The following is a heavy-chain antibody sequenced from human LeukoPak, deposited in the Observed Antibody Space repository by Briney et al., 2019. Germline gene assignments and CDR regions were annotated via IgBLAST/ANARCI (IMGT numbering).Heavy chain of an antibody. CDR1: GFTFSSYG. J-gene: IGHJ4*02. V-gene: IGHV3-30*18. Sequence: GRSLRLSCAASGFTFSSYGMHWVRQAPGKGLEWVAVISYDGSNKYYADSVKGRFTISRDNSKNTLYLQMNSLRAEDTAVYYCAKDKILTGYYPPYYFDYWGQGTLVTVSS. CDR2: ISYDGSNK. CDR3: AKDKILTGYYPPYYFDY. D-gene: IGHD3-9*01.